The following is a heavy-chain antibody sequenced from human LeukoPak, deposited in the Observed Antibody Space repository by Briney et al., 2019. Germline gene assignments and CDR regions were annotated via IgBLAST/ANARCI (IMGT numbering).Heavy chain of an antibody. J-gene: IGHJ5*02. CDR3: ASEIPDYGDYSA. V-gene: IGHV1-18*01. CDR1: GYTFPRYG. Sequence: SVKVSCKASGYTFPRYGISWVRQPPGQGLEWMGWISAYNGNTNYAPKLQGRVTMTTDTSTSTAYMELRSPRSDDTAAYYCASEIPDYGDYSAWGQGTLATVSS. CDR2: ISAYNGNT. D-gene: IGHD4-17*01.